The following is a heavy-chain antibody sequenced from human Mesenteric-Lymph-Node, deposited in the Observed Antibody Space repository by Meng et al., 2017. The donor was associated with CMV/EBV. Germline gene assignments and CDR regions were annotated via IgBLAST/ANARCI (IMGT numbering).Heavy chain of an antibody. CDR1: GFTFGDYA. CDR3: TTRRSTSQTSPNAEYFQH. J-gene: IGHJ1*01. CDR2: IRSKAYGGTT. Sequence: GGSLRLSCTASGFTFGDYAMSWVRQAPGKGLEWVGFIRSKAYGGTTEYAASVKSRFTISRDDSKSIAYLQMNSLKTEDTAVYYCTTRRSTSQTSPNAEYFQHWGQGTLVTVSS. D-gene: IGHD2-2*01. V-gene: IGHV3-49*04.